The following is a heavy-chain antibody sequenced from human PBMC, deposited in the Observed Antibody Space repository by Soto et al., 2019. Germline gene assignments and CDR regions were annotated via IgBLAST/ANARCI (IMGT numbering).Heavy chain of an antibody. CDR2: IYYSGSI. CDR1: GGAISSGCYY. D-gene: IGHD4-17*01. Sequence: SETLSLPCTVSGGAISSGCYYWNWIRQHPGKGLEWIGYIYYSGSIDYNPSLKSRVTISVDTSKNQFSLKLSSVTAADTAVYYCARSDYGGNSDAFDICGQGTMVTFSS. V-gene: IGHV4-31*03. J-gene: IGHJ3*02. CDR3: ARSDYGGNSDAFDI.